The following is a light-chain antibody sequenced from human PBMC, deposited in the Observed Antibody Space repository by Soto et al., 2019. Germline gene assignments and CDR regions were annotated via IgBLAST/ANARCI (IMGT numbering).Light chain of an antibody. CDR2: EGS. V-gene: IGLV2-23*01. CDR1: SSDVGSYNL. J-gene: IGLJ3*02. CDR3: CAYAGSTTWV. Sequence: QSALTQPASVSGSPGQSITISCTGTSSDVGSYNLVSWYQEHRGKVPKLMLYEGSKRPSGVSNRFSGSKSGNTASLTISGLQAEDEADYYCCAYAGSTTWVFGGGTKLTVL.